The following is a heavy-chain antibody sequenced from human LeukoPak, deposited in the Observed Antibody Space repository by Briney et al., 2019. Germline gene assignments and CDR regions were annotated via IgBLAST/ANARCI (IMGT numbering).Heavy chain of an antibody. CDR3: ARLRLLRPYYYYYYMDV. Sequence: KPSETLSLTCAVYGGSFSGYYWSWIRQPPGKGLEWIGEINHSGSTNYNPSLKSRVTISVDTSKNQFSLKLSSVTAADTAVYYCARLRLLRPYYYYYYMDVWGKGTTVTISS. D-gene: IGHD1-26*01. CDR2: INHSGST. V-gene: IGHV4-34*01. CDR1: GGSFSGYY. J-gene: IGHJ6*03.